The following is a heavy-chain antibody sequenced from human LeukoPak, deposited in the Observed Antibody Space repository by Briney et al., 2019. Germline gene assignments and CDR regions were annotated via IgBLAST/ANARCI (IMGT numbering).Heavy chain of an antibody. CDR3: ARGRSGSSSGWPKRYYFDY. J-gene: IGHJ4*02. V-gene: IGHV4-34*01. D-gene: IGHD6-19*01. Sequence: SETLSLTCAVYGGSFSGYYWTWIRQPPGKGLEWIGEINHSGSTNYNPSLKSRVTISADTSRNHFSLNLSSVTAADTAVYYCARGRSGSSSGWPKRYYFDYWGQGTLVTVSS. CDR2: INHSGST. CDR1: GGSFSGYY.